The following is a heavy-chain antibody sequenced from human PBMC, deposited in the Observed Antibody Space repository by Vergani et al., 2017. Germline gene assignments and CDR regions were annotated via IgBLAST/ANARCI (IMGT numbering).Heavy chain of an antibody. Sequence: QVQLQQWGAGLLKPSETLSLTCAVYGGSFSGYYWSWIRQPPGKGLEWIGEINHSGSTNYNPSLKSRVTISVDTSKNQFSLKLSSVTAADTAVYYCARGFSTRVRGVTVDYWGQGTLVTVSS. J-gene: IGHJ4*02. D-gene: IGHD3-10*01. CDR3: ARGFSTRVRGVTVDY. V-gene: IGHV4-34*01. CDR1: GGSFSGYY. CDR2: INHSGST.